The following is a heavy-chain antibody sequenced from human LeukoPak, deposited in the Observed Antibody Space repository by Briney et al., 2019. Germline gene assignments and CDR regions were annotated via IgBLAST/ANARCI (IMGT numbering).Heavy chain of an antibody. CDR1: GFTFSSYE. D-gene: IGHD2-15*01. Sequence: GGSLRLSCAASGFTFSSYEMNWVRQAPGKGLEWVSYISSSGSTIYYADSVKGRFTISSDNAKNSLYLQMNSLRAEDTAVYYCVRDCGGGSCLDAFDIWGQATMVTVSS. J-gene: IGHJ3*02. V-gene: IGHV3-48*03. CDR3: VRDCGGGSCLDAFDI. CDR2: ISSSGSTI.